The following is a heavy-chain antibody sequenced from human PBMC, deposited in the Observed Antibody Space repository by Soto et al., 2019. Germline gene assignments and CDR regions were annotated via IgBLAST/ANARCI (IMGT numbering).Heavy chain of an antibody. Sequence: EVQLVESGGGLIQPGGSLRLSCAASGFAFSTSSMNWVRQAPGKGLEWVSYMRPNSDPIYYAGSVQGRFTISRDNARNLLYLQMNNLRDEDTAVDYCATDRDYALNNWGQGVLVTVSS. D-gene: IGHD4-17*01. J-gene: IGHJ4*02. V-gene: IGHV3-48*02. CDR1: GFAFSTSS. CDR3: ATDRDYALNN. CDR2: MRPNSDPI.